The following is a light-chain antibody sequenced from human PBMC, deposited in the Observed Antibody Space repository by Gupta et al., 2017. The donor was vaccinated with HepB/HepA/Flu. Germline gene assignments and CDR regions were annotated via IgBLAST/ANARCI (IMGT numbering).Light chain of an antibody. CDR2: DAS. V-gene: IGKV1-33*01. CDR3: QHYDNHFFT. CDR1: QDIYNR. J-gene: IGKJ3*01. Sequence: IQMTSSPSSLSATLGDRVIITCQASQDIYNRLNWYQQKPGKAPKLLIYDASKLENGAPSRFRRRGFWKDFTFTINSLQPEDVATYYCQHYDNHFFTFGHGTKVDI.